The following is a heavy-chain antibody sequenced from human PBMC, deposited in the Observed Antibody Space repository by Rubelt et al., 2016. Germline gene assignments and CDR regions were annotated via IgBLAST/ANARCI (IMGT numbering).Heavy chain of an antibody. J-gene: IGHJ4*02. Sequence: GKGLEWVGRIKSKTDGGTTDYAAPVKGRFTISRDDSKNTLYLQMNSLKTEDTAVYYCTTDRHSAPFDYWGQGTLVTVSS. CDR3: TTDRHSAPFDY. V-gene: IGHV3-15*07. CDR2: IKSKTDGGTT.